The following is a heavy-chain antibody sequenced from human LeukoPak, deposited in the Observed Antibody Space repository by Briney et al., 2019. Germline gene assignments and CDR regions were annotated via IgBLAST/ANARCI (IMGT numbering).Heavy chain of an antibody. V-gene: IGHV4-38-2*02. D-gene: IGHD6-13*01. J-gene: IGHJ5*02. CDR2: IYHSGST. Sequence: SETLSLTCTVSGYPISSGYYWGWIRQPPGKRLEWIGSIYHSGSTHYNPSLKSRDTISVDTSKNQFSLKLSSVTAADTAVYYCAADIAAASWFDPWGQGTLVAVSS. CDR3: AADIAAASWFDP. CDR1: GYPISSGYY.